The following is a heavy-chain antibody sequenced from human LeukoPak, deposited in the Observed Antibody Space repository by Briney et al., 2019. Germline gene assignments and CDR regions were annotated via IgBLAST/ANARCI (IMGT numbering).Heavy chain of an antibody. Sequence: PGRSLRLSCAASGFTFSSYAMHWVRQAPGKGLEWVAVISYDGSNKYYADSVKGRFTISRDNFKNTLYLQMNSLRAEDTAVYYCARDFGSGGYLAYYFDYWGQGTLVTVSS. J-gene: IGHJ4*02. CDR2: ISYDGSNK. V-gene: IGHV3-30*04. CDR1: GFTFSSYA. D-gene: IGHD3-10*01. CDR3: ARDFGSGGYLAYYFDY.